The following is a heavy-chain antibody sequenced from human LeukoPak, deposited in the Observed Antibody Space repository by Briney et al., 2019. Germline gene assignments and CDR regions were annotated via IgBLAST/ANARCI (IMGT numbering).Heavy chain of an antibody. Sequence: SETLSLTCTVSGGSISSSSYYWGWIRQPPGKGLEWIGSTYYSGSTYYNPSLKSRVTISVDTSKNQFSLKLSSVTAADTAVYYCARDPEAYYYDSSGLNWFDPWGQGTLVTVSS. CDR2: TYYSGST. V-gene: IGHV4-39*07. D-gene: IGHD3-22*01. CDR3: ARDPEAYYYDSSGLNWFDP. CDR1: GGSISSSSYY. J-gene: IGHJ5*02.